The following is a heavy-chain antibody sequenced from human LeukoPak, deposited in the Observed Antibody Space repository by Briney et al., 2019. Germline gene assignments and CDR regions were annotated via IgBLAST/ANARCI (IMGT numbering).Heavy chain of an antibody. D-gene: IGHD1-26*01. CDR1: RYTFNDYY. J-gene: IGHJ4*02. CDR2: IYPNTGGT. CDR3: AREHQWASDY. Sequence: ASVKVSCKASRYTFNDYYVHWVRQAPGQGLEWVGWIYPNTGGTDYAQKFQGRVTITSDTSIRTVYMEVRSLTSDDTAVYYCAREHQWASDYWGQGTLVTVSS. V-gene: IGHV1-2*02.